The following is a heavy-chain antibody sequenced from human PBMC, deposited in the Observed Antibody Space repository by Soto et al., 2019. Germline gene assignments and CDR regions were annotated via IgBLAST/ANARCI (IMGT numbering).Heavy chain of an antibody. J-gene: IGHJ4*02. Sequence: GGSLRLSCSASGFTFSSYAMHWVRQAPGKGLEYVSAISSNGGSTYYADSVKGRFTISRDNSKNTLYLQMSSLRAEDTAVYYCVRVIGVYYDSSGFPDYWGQGTLVTVSS. CDR2: ISSNGGST. CDR3: VRVIGVYYDSSGFPDY. D-gene: IGHD3-22*01. CDR1: GFTFSSYA. V-gene: IGHV3-64D*08.